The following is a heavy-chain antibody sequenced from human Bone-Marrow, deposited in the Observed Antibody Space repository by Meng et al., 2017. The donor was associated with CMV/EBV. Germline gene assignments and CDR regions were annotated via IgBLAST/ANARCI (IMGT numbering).Heavy chain of an antibody. D-gene: IGHD2-8*01. Sequence: GGSLRLSCAASGFTVSSNHMSWVRQAPGKVLEWVSVIYSGGSTYYADSVKGRFTISRDNSKNTLYLQMNSLRAEDTAVYYCARLSYWTNGVCWGQGTLVTVSS. CDR2: IYSGGST. CDR3: ARLSYWTNGVC. CDR1: GFTVSSNH. V-gene: IGHV3-53*01. J-gene: IGHJ4*02.